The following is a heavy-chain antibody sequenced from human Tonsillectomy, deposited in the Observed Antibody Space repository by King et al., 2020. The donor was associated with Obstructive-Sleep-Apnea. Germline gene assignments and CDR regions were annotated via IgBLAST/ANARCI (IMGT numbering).Heavy chain of an antibody. J-gene: IGHJ4*02. CDR1: GFTFRIYG. D-gene: IGHD6-13*01. V-gene: IGHV3-30*18. Sequence: VQLVESGGGVVQPGRSLRLSCTASGFTFRIYGMHWVRQAPGKGLEWVAVISSDGSNKYYADSVKGRLTISRDISKNTLFLQMNSLRGEDTAGYYCAKDSEQQLASFAYWGQGTLVTVSS. CDR2: ISSDGSNK. CDR3: AKDSEQQLASFAY.